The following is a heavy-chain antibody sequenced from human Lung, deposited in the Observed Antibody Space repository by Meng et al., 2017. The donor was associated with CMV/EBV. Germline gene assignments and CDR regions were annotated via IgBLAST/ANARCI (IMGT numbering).Heavy chain of an antibody. Sequence: GPXLVXPTQTLTLTCTFSGFSLSSTGLRVNWIRQPPGKALEWLARIDWHDDKLYNTSLKTRLTISKDTFKNQVVLTMTDMDHVDTATYYCARTSDYYHVRDVWGQETXVTVSS. CDR2: IDWHDDK. V-gene: IGHV2-70D*14. CDR1: GFSLSSTGLR. CDR3: ARTSDYYHVRDV. J-gene: IGHJ6*02.